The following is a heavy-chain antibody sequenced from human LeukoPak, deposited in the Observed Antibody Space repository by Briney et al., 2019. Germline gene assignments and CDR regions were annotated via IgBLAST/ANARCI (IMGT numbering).Heavy chain of an antibody. CDR3: AKAPVTSCRGAFCYPFDY. V-gene: IGHV3-7*03. Sequence: PGGSLRLSCAASGFTFSNYWMSWVRQAPGKGLEWVANIKEDGTEQYYVDSVKGRFTISRDNAKNSLYLQMNSLRAEDAAVYYCAKAPVTSCRGAFCYPFDYWGQGTLVTVSS. D-gene: IGHD2-15*01. CDR2: IKEDGTEQ. J-gene: IGHJ4*02. CDR1: GFTFSNYW.